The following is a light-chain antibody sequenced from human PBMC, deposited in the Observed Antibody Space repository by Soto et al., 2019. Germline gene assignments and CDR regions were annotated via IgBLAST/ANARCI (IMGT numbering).Light chain of an antibody. CDR1: TSNLGSNF. V-gene: IGLV1-47*01. Sequence: QSVLTQPPSASGTPGQTVTISCSGSTSNLGSNFIYWYQQLPGAAPKLLISRNRQRPSGGPDRFSGSKSGTSGALVISGLRSEDEADYHCASWDDSLSGVVFRGGTKVTVL. CDR2: RNR. J-gene: IGLJ3*02. CDR3: ASWDDSLSGVV.